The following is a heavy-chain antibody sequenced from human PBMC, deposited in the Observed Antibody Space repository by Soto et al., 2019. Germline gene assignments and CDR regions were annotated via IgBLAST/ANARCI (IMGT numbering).Heavy chain of an antibody. D-gene: IGHD3-16*02. J-gene: IGHJ4*02. CDR1: GGSFSGYY. V-gene: IGHV4-34*01. Sequence: PSETLSLTCAVYGGSFSGYYWTWIRQPPGTGLEWIGEINHSGSTNYNPSLKSRVTISVDTSKNQFSLTVTSVTAADTAVYYCARRIVAPETFAYRGQGTLVTVSS. CDR2: INHSGST. CDR3: ARRIVAPETFAY.